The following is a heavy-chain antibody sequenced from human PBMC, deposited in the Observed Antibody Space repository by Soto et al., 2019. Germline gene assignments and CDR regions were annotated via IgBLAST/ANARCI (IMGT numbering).Heavy chain of an antibody. V-gene: IGHV4-61*01. CDR3: VTARRYCSGPNCQWFDS. CDR2: IYYTGST. Sequence: QVQLQESGPGLVKPSETLSLTCSVSGGSVSSGSYYWSWIRQPPGKGLEWIGYIYYTGSTNYNPSLKSRVTISGDTSKNPFSLKVNSVTAADTAVYYCVTARRYCSGPNCQWFDSWGQGTLVTVSS. D-gene: IGHD2-15*01. J-gene: IGHJ5*02. CDR1: GGSVSSGSYY.